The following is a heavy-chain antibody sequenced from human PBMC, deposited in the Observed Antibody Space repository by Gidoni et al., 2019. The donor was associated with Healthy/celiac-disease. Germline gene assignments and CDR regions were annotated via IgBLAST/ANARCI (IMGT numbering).Heavy chain of an antibody. V-gene: IGHV3-48*02. Sequence: EVQLVESGGGLVQPGGSLRLSCAASGFTFSSYSMNWVRQAPGKGLEWVSYISSSSSTIYYADSGKGRFTIARDNAKNSLYLQMNSLRDEDTAVYYCAREGYSSGYYFFDYWGQGTLVTVSS. CDR1: GFTFSSYS. D-gene: IGHD3-22*01. CDR2: ISSSSSTI. J-gene: IGHJ4*02. CDR3: AREGYSSGYYFFDY.